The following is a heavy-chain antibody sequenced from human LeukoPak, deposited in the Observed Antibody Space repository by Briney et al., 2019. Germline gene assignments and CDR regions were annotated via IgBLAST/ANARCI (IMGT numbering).Heavy chain of an antibody. D-gene: IGHD2-2*02. CDR2: INPSGGST. J-gene: IGHJ4*02. CDR3: ARSPYPSGSLFYLDF. V-gene: IGHV1-46*01. CDR1: GYTFTYYY. Sequence: ASVKVSCKASGYTFTYYYIHWLRQAPGQGLEWMGIINPSGGSTTYAQKFQGRVTLTRDTSTSTVYMELSSLRSEDTAVYYCARSPYPSGSLFYLDFWGQEPLVTVSS.